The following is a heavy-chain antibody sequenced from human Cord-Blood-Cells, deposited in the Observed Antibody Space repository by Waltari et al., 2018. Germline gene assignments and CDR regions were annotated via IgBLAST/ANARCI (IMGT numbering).Heavy chain of an antibody. CDR2: IRYDGSNK. CDR1: GFTFSSYG. J-gene: IGHJ3*02. D-gene: IGHD3-3*01. CDR3: AKERGRFSYAFDI. Sequence: QVQLVESGGGVVQPGGSLRLSCAASGFTFSSYGMHLVRRAPGKGLEWVAFIRYDGSNKYYADSVEGRFTISRDNSKNTLYLQMNSLRAEDTAVYYCAKERGRFSYAFDIWGQGTMVTVSS. V-gene: IGHV3-30*02.